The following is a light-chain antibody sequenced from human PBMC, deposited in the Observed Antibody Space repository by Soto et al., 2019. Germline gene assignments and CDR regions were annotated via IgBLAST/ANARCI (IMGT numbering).Light chain of an antibody. V-gene: IGLV2-14*01. J-gene: IGLJ3*02. CDR1: SSDVGAYDY. Sequence: QSALTQPASVSGSPGQSITISCTGTSSDVGAYDYVSWYQQNPGKAPKLIISEVSDRPSGVSNRFSGSKSGNTASLTISGLQAEDEADYVCSSYTTTNTLWVFGGGTKLTVL. CDR3: SSYTTTNTLWV. CDR2: EVS.